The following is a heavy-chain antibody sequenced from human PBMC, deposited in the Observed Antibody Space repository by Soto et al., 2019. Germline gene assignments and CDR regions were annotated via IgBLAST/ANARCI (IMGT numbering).Heavy chain of an antibody. V-gene: IGHV3-23*01. J-gene: IGHJ5*02. CDR3: VKNSGGFNT. Sequence: QLLQSGGGLVQPGGSLTLSCAASGFTFGTTDMSWVRQAPGEGLEWVSTIDGSGGITYYADSVKARFTISRDNSRNTVYLQMNSLRGDDTALYYCVKNSGGFNTWGQGALVTVSS. CDR1: GFTFGTTD. CDR2: IDGSGGIT. D-gene: IGHD3-10*01.